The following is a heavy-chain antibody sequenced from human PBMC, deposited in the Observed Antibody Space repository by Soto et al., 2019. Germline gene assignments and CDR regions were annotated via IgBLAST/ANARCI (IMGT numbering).Heavy chain of an antibody. V-gene: IGHV4-38-2*02. Sequence: SETLSLTCAVSGYSISSGYYWGWIRQPPGKGLEWIGSIYHSGSTYYNPSHKSRVTISVDTSKNQFSLKLSSVTAADTAVYYCAREIAAADGNWFDPWGQGTLVTVSS. J-gene: IGHJ5*02. CDR1: GYSISSGYY. CDR2: IYHSGST. CDR3: AREIAAADGNWFDP. D-gene: IGHD6-13*01.